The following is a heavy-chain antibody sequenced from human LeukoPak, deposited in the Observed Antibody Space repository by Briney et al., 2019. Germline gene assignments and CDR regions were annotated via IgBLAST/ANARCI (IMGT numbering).Heavy chain of an antibody. CDR1: GFTFSSHG. Sequence: GGSLRLSCAASGFTFSSHGMHWVRQAPGKGLVWVSRIKSDGSTTTYADSVKGRFTISRDNAKNTLYLQMNSLRAEDTAVYYCARVVDTHFDYWGQGTLVTVSS. CDR3: ARVVDTHFDY. J-gene: IGHJ4*02. CDR2: IKSDGSTT. V-gene: IGHV3-74*01. D-gene: IGHD5-18*01.